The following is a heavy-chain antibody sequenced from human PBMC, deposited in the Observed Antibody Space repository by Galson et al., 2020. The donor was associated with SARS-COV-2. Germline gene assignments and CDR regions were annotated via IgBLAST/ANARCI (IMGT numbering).Heavy chain of an antibody. D-gene: IGHD3-10*01. J-gene: IGHJ4*02. CDR1: GASISSYF. Sequence: SETLSLTCTVSGASISSYFWSWIRQPQGKGLEWIGNIYSSGSTNYSPSLKSRVTISVDTSKNQFSLKLSSVTAADTAVYYCARSGTTMVSVDYWGQGTPVTVSS. V-gene: IGHV4-59*01. CDR2: IYSSGST. CDR3: ARSGTTMVSVDY.